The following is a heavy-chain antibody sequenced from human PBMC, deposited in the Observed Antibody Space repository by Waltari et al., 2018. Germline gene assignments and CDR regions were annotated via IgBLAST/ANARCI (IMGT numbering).Heavy chain of an antibody. J-gene: IGHJ4*02. Sequence: EVQLLESGGRLVQPGGSLRRTLAACEFTFSGHSMTWVRRAPGKGLWWGAGISARAATTWTADSVKCRFTISSDNARNTLYLQMDSLRAEDTAVYFCARYCTASCYHGLDYWGRGTLVTASS. CDR3: ARYCTASCYHGLDY. CDR1: EFTFSGHS. V-gene: IGHV3-23*01. D-gene: IGHD2-15*01. CDR2: ISARAATT.